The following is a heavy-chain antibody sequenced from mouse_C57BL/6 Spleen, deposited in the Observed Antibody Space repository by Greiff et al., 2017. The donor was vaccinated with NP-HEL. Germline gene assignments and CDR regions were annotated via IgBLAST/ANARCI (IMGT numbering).Heavy chain of an antibody. CDR2: IDPENGDT. Sequence: VHVKQSGAELVRPGASVKLSCTASGFNIKDDYMHWVKQRPEQGLEWIGWIDPENGDTEYASKFQGKATITADTSSNTAYLQLSSLTSEDTAVYYCTTGGYGYGWFAYWGQGTLVTVSA. CDR3: TTGGYGYGWFAY. J-gene: IGHJ3*01. CDR1: GFNIKDDY. V-gene: IGHV14-4*01. D-gene: IGHD2-2*01.